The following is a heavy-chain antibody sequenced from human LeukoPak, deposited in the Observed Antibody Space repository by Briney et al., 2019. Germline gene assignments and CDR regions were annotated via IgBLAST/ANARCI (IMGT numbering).Heavy chain of an antibody. CDR2: MNPNSGNT. CDR3: ARGPIQLWYSFDY. J-gene: IGHJ4*02. V-gene: IGHV1-8*03. CDR1: GYTFTSYD. Sequence: ASVKVSCKASGYTFTSYDINWVRQATGQGLEWMGWMNPNSGNTGYAQKFQGRVTITRNTSISTAYMELSSLRSEDTAVYYCARGPIQLWYSFDYWGQGTLVTVSS. D-gene: IGHD5-18*01.